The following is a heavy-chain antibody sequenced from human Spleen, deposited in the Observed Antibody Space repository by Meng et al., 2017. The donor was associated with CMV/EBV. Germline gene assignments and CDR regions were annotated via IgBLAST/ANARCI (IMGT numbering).Heavy chain of an antibody. CDR3: AKYSAVGERLYYFDY. CDR2: MSASGGGT. CDR1: GFTFRSYG. Sequence: GGSLRLSCAASGFTFRSYGMSWVRQAPGKGLEWVSAMSASGGGTYYADSVKGRFTISRDNSKNTLYLQMNSLRAEDTAVYHCAKYSAVGERLYYFDYWGQGTLVTVSS. J-gene: IGHJ4*02. V-gene: IGHV3-23*01. D-gene: IGHD3-16*01.